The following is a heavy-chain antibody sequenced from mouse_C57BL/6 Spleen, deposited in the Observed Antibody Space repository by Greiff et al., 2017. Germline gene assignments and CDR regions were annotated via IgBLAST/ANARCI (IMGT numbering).Heavy chain of an antibody. D-gene: IGHD1-1*01. J-gene: IGHJ1*03. CDR2: IYPSDSET. CDR3: ARGDGSSSWYFDG. Sequence: QVQLQQPGAELVRPGSSVKLSCKASGYTFTSYWMDWVKQRPGQGLEWIGNIYPSDSETHYNQKFKDKATLTVDKSSSTAYMQLSSLTSEDSAVYYWARGDGSSSWYFDGWGTGATVTVAS. V-gene: IGHV1-61*01. CDR1: GYTFTSYW.